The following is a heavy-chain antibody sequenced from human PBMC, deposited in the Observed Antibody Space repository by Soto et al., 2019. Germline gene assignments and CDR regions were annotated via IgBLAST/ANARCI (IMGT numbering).Heavy chain of an antibody. D-gene: IGHD3-10*01. J-gene: IGHJ6*02. Sequence: QVQLQQWGAGLLKPSETLSLTCAVYGGSFSGYYGSWIRQPPGKGLEWIGEINHSGSTNYNPSLKSRVTISVDTSKNQFSLKLSSVAAAETAVYYCARGITMFRGVASRYYYYGMDVWGQGTTVTVSS. V-gene: IGHV4-34*01. CDR3: ARGITMFRGVASRYYYYGMDV. CDR1: GGSFSGYY. CDR2: INHSGST.